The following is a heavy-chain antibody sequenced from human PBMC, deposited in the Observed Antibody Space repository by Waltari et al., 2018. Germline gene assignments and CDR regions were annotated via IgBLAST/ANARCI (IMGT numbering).Heavy chain of an antibody. V-gene: IGHV3-9*01. J-gene: IGHJ2*01. CDR3: AASRGVYWYFDF. CDR2: VSWSGATV. D-gene: IGHD3-16*01. Sequence: EVQLVESGGGLVQPGRSLRLSCAASGFDLYDYAMHGVRQVPGKGLEWVSVVSWSGATVGYADSVNGRFAISRDNAKNSLYLQMNSLRVEDTAFYYCAASRGVYWYFDFWGRGTLVSVSS. CDR1: GFDLYDYA.